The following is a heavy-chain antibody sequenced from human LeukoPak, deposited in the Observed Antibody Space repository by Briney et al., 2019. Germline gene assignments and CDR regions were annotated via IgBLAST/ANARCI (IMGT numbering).Heavy chain of an antibody. CDR2: ISAYNGNT. CDR3: ARVTTGTTWAFDI. J-gene: IGHJ3*02. D-gene: IGHD1-1*01. V-gene: IGHV1-18*01. Sequence: ASVKVSCKASGYTFTSYDINWVRQAPGQGLEWMGWISAYNGNTNYAQKLQGRVTMTTDTSTSTAYMELRSLRSDDTAVYYCARVTTGTTWAFDIWGQGTMVTVSS. CDR1: GYTFTSYD.